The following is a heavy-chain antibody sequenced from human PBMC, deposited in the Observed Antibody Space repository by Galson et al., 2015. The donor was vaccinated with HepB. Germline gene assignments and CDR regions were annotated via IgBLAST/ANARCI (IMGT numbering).Heavy chain of an antibody. Sequence: SLRLSCAASGFTFSSYGMHWVRQAPGKGLEWVAVIWYDGSNKYYADSVKGRFTISRDNSKNTLYLQMNSLRAEDTAVYYCARDFVDTAMVTSLNYWGQGTLVTVSS. CDR1: GFTFSSYG. D-gene: IGHD5-18*01. V-gene: IGHV3-33*01. CDR2: IWYDGSNK. CDR3: ARDFVDTAMVTSLNY. J-gene: IGHJ4*02.